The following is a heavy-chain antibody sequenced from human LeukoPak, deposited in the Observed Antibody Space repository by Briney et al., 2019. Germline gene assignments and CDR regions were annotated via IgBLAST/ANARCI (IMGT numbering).Heavy chain of an antibody. D-gene: IGHD1-7*01. CDR2: IDQGGSTK. CDR1: GFTFNTYW. Sequence: PGGSLRLSCAASGFTFNTYWMIWVRLAPGKGLEWVANIDQGGSTKYYVDSLKGRFTISRDNAKNSLYLQMNSLGAQATAVYSCARSWNYNWGQGTLVTVSS. CDR3: ARSWNYN. V-gene: IGHV3-7*01. J-gene: IGHJ4*02.